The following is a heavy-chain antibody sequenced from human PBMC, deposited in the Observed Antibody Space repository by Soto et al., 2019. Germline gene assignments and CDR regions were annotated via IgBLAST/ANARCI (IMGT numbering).Heavy chain of an antibody. CDR2: INPSGGST. CDR3: ARGGEIQLWSYYYYYGMDV. D-gene: IGHD5-18*01. CDR1: GYTFTSYY. Sequence: ASVKVSCKASGYTFTSYYMHWVRQAPGQGLEWMGIINPSGGSTSYAQKFQGRVTMTRDTSTSTVYMELGSLRSEDTAVYYCARGGEIQLWSYYYYYGMDVWGQGTTVTVSS. J-gene: IGHJ6*02. V-gene: IGHV1-46*03.